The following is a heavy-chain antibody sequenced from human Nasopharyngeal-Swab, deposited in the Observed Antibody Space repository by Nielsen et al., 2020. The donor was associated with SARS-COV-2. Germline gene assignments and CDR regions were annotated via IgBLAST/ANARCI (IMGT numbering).Heavy chain of an antibody. CDR1: GYTFTSYA. V-gene: IGHV1-3*01. Sequence: ASVKVSCKASGYTFTSYAMHWVRQAPGQRLEWMGWINAGNGNTKYSQKFQGRVTITRDTSASTAYMELSSLRSEDTAVYYCARDFLVGKGRLGDYWGQGTLVTVSS. D-gene: IGHD2-15*01. CDR2: INAGNGNT. CDR3: ARDFLVGKGRLGDY. J-gene: IGHJ4*02.